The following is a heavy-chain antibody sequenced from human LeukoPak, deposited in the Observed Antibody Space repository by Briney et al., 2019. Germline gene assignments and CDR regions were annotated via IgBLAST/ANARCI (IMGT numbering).Heavy chain of an antibody. D-gene: IGHD3-3*01. CDR1: GGSFSGYY. CDR3: ARGGDDFWSGTTTIDF. V-gene: IGHV4-34*01. Sequence: SETLSLTCAVYGGSFSGYYWSWIRQPPGKGLEWIGEINHSGSTNYNPSLKSRVTMSVDTSKNQFSLKLSSVTAADTAVYYCARGGDDFWSGTTTIDFWGQGTLVTVSS. J-gene: IGHJ4*02. CDR2: INHSGST.